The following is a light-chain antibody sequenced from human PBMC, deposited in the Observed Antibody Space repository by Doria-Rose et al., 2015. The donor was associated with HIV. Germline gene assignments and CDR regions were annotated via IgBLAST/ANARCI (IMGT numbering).Light chain of an antibody. J-gene: IGKJ1*01. Sequence: EIVLTQSLGTLSLSPGERATLSCRASQSVSANYLAWYQQRPGQSPRLLIYGASSRATDIPDRFRGSGSGTDFTLTISRLEPEDFAVYYCHQYASSRTSGQGTKVEIK. CDR1: QSVSANY. CDR3: HQYASSRT. CDR2: GAS. V-gene: IGKV3-20*01.